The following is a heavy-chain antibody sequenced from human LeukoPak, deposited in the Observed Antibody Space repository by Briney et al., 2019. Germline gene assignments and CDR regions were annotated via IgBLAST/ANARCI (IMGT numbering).Heavy chain of an antibody. D-gene: IGHD6-19*01. J-gene: IGHJ4*02. CDR2: IKQDGSEK. V-gene: IGHV3-7*01. Sequence: PGGSLRLSCAASGFTFSSYWMSWARQAPGKGLEWVANIKQDGSEKYYVDSVKGRFTISRDNAKNSLYLQMNSLRAEDTAVYYCARILDSAWGELGYWGQGTLVTVSS. CDR1: GFTFSSYW. CDR3: ARILDSAWGELGY.